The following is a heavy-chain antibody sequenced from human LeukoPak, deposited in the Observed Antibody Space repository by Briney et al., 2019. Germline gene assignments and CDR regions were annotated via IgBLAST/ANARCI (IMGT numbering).Heavy chain of an antibody. CDR2: INHSGST. CDR1: GGSFSGYY. J-gene: IGHJ4*02. V-gene: IGHV4-34*01. CDR3: ARGSDSPYDYVNKAY. D-gene: IGHD3-16*01. Sequence: TSETLSLTCVVYGGSFSGYYWSWIRQPPGKGLEWIGEINHSGSTNYNPSLKSRVTISVDTSKNQFSLKLSSMTAADTAVYYCARGSDSPYDYVNKAYWGQGTLVTVSS.